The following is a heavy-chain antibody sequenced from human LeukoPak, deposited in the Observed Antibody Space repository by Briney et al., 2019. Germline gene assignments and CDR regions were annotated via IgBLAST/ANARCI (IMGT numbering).Heavy chain of an antibody. J-gene: IGHJ5*02. Sequence: SETLSLTCTVSGDSIRSSPYYWGWIRQPPGKGLEWIGTIYFSGSTYYNPSLRSRLTISVDTSKNHFSPNLNSVTPADTAMYYCATQTGYCSGGSCYGGRIDPWGQGTLVTVSS. V-gene: IGHV4-39*02. CDR3: ATQTGYCSGGSCYGGRIDP. CDR1: GDSIRSSPYY. CDR2: IYFSGST. D-gene: IGHD2-15*01.